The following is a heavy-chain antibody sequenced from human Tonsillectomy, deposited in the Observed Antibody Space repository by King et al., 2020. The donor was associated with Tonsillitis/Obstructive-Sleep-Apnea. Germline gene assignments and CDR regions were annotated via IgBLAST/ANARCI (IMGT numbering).Heavy chain of an antibody. CDR2: IHQSGST. V-gene: IGHV4-4*02. D-gene: IGHD5-24*01. CDR3: ASGVPPDGYFQH. Sequence: VQLQESGPGLVKPSGTLSLTCAVSGGSISSSNWWRWVRQPPGKGLEGYGEIHQSGSTNYDPSLNSRVTISVDKSKNQFSLKLSSVTAADTAVYYCASGVPPDGYFQHWGQGTLVTVSS. J-gene: IGHJ1*01. CDR1: GGSISSSNW.